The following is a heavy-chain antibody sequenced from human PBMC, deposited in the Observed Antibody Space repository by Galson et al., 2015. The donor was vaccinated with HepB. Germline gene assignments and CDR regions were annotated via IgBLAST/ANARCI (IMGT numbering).Heavy chain of an antibody. CDR2: TYYRSKWYS. Sequence: CAISGDSVSSNSVAWNWIRQSPSRGLEWLGRTYYRSKWYSDYAVSVKSRITINPDTSKNQFSLRLNSVTPDDTAVYYCARDRDSAMVEGFDYWGQGTLVTVSS. J-gene: IGHJ4*02. V-gene: IGHV6-1*01. CDR3: ARDRDSAMVEGFDY. CDR1: GDSVSSNSVA. D-gene: IGHD5-18*01.